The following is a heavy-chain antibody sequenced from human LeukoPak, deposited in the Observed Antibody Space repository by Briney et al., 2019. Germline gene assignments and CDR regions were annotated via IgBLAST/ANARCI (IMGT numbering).Heavy chain of an antibody. V-gene: IGHV3-23*01. J-gene: IGHJ4*02. Sequence: GGSLRLSCAASGVTFSSYAMSWVRQTPGKGLEWVSAISGSGGSTYYADSVNGRFTISSDNSKNTLYLQMNSLRAEDTAVYYCAKEASRDYFVYWGQGTLVTVSS. CDR2: ISGSGGST. CDR1: GVTFSSYA. D-gene: IGHD6-13*01. CDR3: AKEASRDYFVY.